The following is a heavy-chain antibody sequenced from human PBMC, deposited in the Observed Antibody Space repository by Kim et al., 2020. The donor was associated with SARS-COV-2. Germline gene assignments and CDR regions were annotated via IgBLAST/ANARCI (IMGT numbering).Heavy chain of an antibody. V-gene: IGHV4-4*09. J-gene: IGHJ4*02. D-gene: IGHD3-10*02. CDR3: ARSWGRGWSGYFDY. Sequence: NPSLKSRVTISVDTSKNQFSLKLSSVTAADTAVYYCARSWGRGWSGYFDYWGQGTLVTVSS.